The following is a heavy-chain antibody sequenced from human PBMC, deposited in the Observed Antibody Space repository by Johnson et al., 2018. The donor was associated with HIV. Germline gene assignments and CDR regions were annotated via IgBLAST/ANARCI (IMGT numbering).Heavy chain of an antibody. D-gene: IGHD3-22*01. J-gene: IGHJ3*02. V-gene: IGHV3-30-3*01. CDR1: GFIFSSYA. CDR3: AREEGGYYDSSGYYYVGAFDI. CDR2: ISYDGSNK. Sequence: VQLVESGGGVVQPGRSLRLSCAASGFIFSSYAVHWVRQAPGKGLEWVAVISYDGSNKYYADSVKGRFTISRDNSKNTLYLQMNSLRAEDTAVYYCAREEGGYYDSSGYYYVGAFDIWGQGTMVTVSS.